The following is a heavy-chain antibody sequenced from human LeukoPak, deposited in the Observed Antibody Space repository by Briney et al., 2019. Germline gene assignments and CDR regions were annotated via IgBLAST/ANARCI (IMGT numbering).Heavy chain of an antibody. CDR1: GYTFTSYA. CDR2: INAGNGNT. Sequence: GASVKVSCKASGYTFTSYAMHWVRQAPGQRLEWMGWINAGNGNTKYSQKFQGRVTITRDTSASTAYTELSSLRSEDTAVYYCAREYYDSSGYYRFDYWGQGTLVTVSS. D-gene: IGHD3-22*01. V-gene: IGHV1-3*01. J-gene: IGHJ4*02. CDR3: AREYYDSSGYYRFDY.